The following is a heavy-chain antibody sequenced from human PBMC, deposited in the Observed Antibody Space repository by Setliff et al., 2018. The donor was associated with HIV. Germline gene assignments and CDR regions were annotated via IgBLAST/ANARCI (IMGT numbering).Heavy chain of an antibody. J-gene: IGHJ4*02. CDR3: VNDKITGTTYYDY. CDR2: IIPIFYTA. D-gene: IGHD1-7*01. CDR1: GGTFSTYT. Sequence: SVKVSCKASGGTFSTYTINWVRQAPGQGLEWMGGIIPIFYTATYAQKFQGSVTITVDKSTSTAYMELSSLRSEDTAVYYCVNDKITGTTYYDYWGQGTLVTVSS. V-gene: IGHV1-69*06.